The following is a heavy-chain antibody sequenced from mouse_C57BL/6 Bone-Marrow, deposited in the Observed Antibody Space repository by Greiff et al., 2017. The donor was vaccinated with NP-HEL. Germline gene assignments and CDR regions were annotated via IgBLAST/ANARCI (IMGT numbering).Heavy chain of an antibody. CDR1: GFTFSDYY. J-gene: IGHJ4*01. CDR2: ISNGGGST. CDR3: ARHKAYYEYYYAMDY. D-gene: IGHD2-10*01. Sequence: EVKLVESGGGLVQPGGSLKLSCAASGFTFSDYYMYWVRQTPEKRLEWVAYISNGGGSTYYPDTVKGRFTISRDNAKNTLYLQMSRLKSEDTAMYYCARHKAYYEYYYAMDYWGQGTSVTVSS. V-gene: IGHV5-12*01.